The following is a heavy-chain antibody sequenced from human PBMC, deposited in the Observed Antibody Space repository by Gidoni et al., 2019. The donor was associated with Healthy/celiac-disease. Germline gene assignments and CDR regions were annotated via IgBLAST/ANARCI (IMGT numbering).Heavy chain of an antibody. J-gene: IGHJ4*02. D-gene: IGHD1-26*01. Sequence: EVQLLESGGGLVQPGGSLRLYWSASRFTFSSYAMSGVRPAPGKGREWVSAISGSGGSTYYAYSWKGRFTISRDNSKNTLYLQMNSLRAEDTAVYYCAKDGVGALDYWGQGTLVTVSS. CDR3: AKDGVGALDY. V-gene: IGHV3-23*01. CDR2: ISGSGGST. CDR1: RFTFSSYA.